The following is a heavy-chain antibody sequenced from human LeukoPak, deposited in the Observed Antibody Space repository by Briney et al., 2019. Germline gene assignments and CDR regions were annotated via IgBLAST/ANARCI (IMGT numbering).Heavy chain of an antibody. Sequence: GASVKVSCKASGYTFTGYYMHWVRQAPGQGLEWMGWINPNRGGTNYAQKFQGRVTMTRDTSISTAYMELSRLRSDDTAVYYCARDGDFWSGYYVRRYFDYWGQGTLVTVSS. CDR2: INPNRGGT. V-gene: IGHV1-2*02. J-gene: IGHJ4*02. D-gene: IGHD3-3*01. CDR1: GYTFTGYY. CDR3: ARDGDFWSGYYVRRYFDY.